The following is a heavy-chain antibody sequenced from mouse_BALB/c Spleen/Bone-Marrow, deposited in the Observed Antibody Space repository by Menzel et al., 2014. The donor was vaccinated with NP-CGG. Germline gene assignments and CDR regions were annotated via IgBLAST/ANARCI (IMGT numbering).Heavy chain of an antibody. CDR3: GRYESGGAYAMDY. CDR2: ISSGGST. Sequence: EVKLMESGGGLVKPGGSLKLSCAASGFTFSSYAMSWVRQTPEKRLEWVASISSGGSTNYPDSVKGRFTISRDNARNILSLQMSSLRSEDAAMYYCGRYESGGAYAMDYWGQGTSVTVSS. V-gene: IGHV5-6-5*01. CDR1: GFTFSSYA. D-gene: IGHD2-3*01. J-gene: IGHJ4*01.